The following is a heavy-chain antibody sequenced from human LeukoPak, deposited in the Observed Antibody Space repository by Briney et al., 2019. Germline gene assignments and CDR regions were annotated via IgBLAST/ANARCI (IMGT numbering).Heavy chain of an antibody. V-gene: IGHV3-23*01. J-gene: IGHJ4*02. CDR2: ISGGSGNR. D-gene: IGHD6-19*01. Sequence: GGSLRLSCAASGFNFNDYAMTWVRQAPGKGLEWVSGISGGSGNRDYGDSVKGRFTISRDNSKNTLYLQMNSLRAEDTAVYYCAKDRTPIAVAGTAFDYWGQGTLVTVSS. CDR3: AKDRTPIAVAGTAFDY. CDR1: GFNFNDYA.